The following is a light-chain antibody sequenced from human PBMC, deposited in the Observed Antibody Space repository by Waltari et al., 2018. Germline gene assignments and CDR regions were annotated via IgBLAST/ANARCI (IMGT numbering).Light chain of an antibody. V-gene: IGKV3-15*01. J-gene: IGKJ5*01. CDR1: QSITTN. Sequence: EVVMTQSPATLSLSPGERATLPCRASQSITTNLAWYQHNPGQAPRLLIYDASTRATSVPARFSGSGSGTEFTLTISSLQSEDFAVYYCQQYNRWPPITFGQGTRLAIK. CDR3: QQYNRWPPIT. CDR2: DAS.